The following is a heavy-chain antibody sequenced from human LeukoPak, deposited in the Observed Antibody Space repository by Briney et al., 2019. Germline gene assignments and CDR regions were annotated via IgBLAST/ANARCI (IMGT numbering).Heavy chain of an antibody. J-gene: IGHJ6*04. D-gene: IGHD3-10*01. CDR2: ISSSSSYI. Sequence: GGSLRLSCAASGFTFSSYSMNWVRQAPGKGREWVSSISSSSSYIYYADSVKGRFTISRDNAKNSLYLQMNSLRAEDTAVYYCARLREGFGMDVWGKGTTVTVSS. V-gene: IGHV3-21*01. CDR3: ARLREGFGMDV. CDR1: GFTFSSYS.